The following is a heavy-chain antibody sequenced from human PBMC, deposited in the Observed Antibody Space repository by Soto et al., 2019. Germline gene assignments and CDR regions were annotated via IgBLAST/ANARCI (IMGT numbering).Heavy chain of an antibody. CDR3: ATRSPAFDY. V-gene: IGHV1-18*01. J-gene: IGHJ4*02. CDR2: ITTDKGKT. CDR1: GYTFTNYG. Sequence: QVQLVKSGPEVKKPGASVKVSCKTSGYTFTNYGISWVRQAPGQGLEWMGWITTDKGKTTYAQKFQGRVTMTTDTPTSTAYMELRSLRSDDTAVYYCATRSPAFDYWGQGTLVTVSS.